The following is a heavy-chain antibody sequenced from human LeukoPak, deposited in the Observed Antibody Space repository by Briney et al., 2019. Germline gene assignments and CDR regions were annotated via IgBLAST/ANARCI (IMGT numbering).Heavy chain of an antibody. J-gene: IGHJ4*02. CDR2: IRNDETEI. Sequence: GGSLRLSCTAPGFPFNAYNIHWIRQAPGRGLEGVSFIRNDETEIHYADFAKGRFTISRDRCKNSVYLQMNSLRPDDTALYYCAKDGGRYRFDFWGQGTMVTVSS. CDR3: AKDGGRYRFDF. D-gene: IGHD3-16*02. CDR1: GFPFNAYN. V-gene: IGHV3-30*02.